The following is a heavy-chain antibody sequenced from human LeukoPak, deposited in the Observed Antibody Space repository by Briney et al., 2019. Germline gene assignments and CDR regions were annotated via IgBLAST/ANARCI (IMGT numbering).Heavy chain of an antibody. V-gene: IGHV3-7*01. CDR2: IKQDGSEK. Sequence: GGSLRLSCAASGFTFSSYWMSWVRQVPGKGLKWVANIKQDGSEKHYVDSVKGRFTISRDNAKKSLFLHMNSLRVEDTAVYYCARGSEYTSSTNYYFDYWGQGTLVTVSS. CDR3: ARGSEYTSSTNYYFDY. D-gene: IGHD6-6*01. CDR1: GFTFSSYW. J-gene: IGHJ4*02.